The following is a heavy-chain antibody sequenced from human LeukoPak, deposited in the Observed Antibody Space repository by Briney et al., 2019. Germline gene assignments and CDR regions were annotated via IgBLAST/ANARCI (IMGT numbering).Heavy chain of an antibody. D-gene: IGHD5-24*01. V-gene: IGHV3-48*04. J-gene: IGHJ4*02. CDR3: GTGWAVDF. Sequence: GGSLRLSCAASGFSFSPYGMNWVRQSPKMGLEWVSYISGSSGLIYYADSVKGRFTISRDNAKNLLYLQMNSLRAEDTAVYYCGTGWAVDFWGQGTLVTVSS. CDR1: GFSFSPYG. CDR2: ISGSSGLI.